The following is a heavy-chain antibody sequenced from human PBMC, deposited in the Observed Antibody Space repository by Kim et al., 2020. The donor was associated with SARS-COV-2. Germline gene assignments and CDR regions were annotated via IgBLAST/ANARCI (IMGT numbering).Heavy chain of an antibody. J-gene: IGHJ5*02. Sequence: GGSLRLSCAASGFTFSSYWMHWVRQAPGKGLVWVSRINSDGSSTSYADSVKGRFTISRDNAKNTLYLQMNSLRAEDTAVYYCARGGSSGWYLRAFDPWGQGTLVTVSS. CDR2: INSDGSST. D-gene: IGHD6-19*01. V-gene: IGHV3-74*01. CDR3: ARGGSSGWYLRAFDP. CDR1: GFTFSSYW.